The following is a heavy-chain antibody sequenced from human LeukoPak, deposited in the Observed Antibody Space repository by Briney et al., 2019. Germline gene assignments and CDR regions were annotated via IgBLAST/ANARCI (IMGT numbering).Heavy chain of an antibody. CDR1: GFTFSSYA. CDR3: AKVGVSGYGGNGHFDY. Sequence: GGSLRLPCAASGFTFSSYAMSWVRQAPGKGLEWVSAISGSGGSTYYADSVKGRFTISRDNSKNTLYLQMNSLRAEDTAVYYCAKVGVSGYGGNGHFDYWGQGTLVTVSS. V-gene: IGHV3-23*01. D-gene: IGHD4-23*01. CDR2: ISGSGGST. J-gene: IGHJ4*02.